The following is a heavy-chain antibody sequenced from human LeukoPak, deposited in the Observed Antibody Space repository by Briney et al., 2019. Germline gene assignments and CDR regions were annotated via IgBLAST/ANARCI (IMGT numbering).Heavy chain of an antibody. J-gene: IGHJ3*02. Sequence: SETLSLTCTVSGYSISSGYYWGWIRQPPGKGLEWIGSIYHSGSTYYNPSLKSRVTISVDTSKNQFSLKLSSVTAADTAVYYCARDVIPTTVTTSDAFDIWGQGTMVTVSS. CDR3: ARDVIPTTVTTSDAFDI. D-gene: IGHD4-17*01. CDR1: GYSISSGYY. CDR2: IYHSGST. V-gene: IGHV4-38-2*02.